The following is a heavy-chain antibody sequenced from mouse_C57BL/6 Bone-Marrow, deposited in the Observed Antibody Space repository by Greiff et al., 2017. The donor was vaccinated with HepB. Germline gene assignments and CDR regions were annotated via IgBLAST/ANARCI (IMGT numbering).Heavy chain of an antibody. CDR2: FHPYNDDI. J-gene: IGHJ4*01. D-gene: IGHD1-1*01. CDR3: ASITTPPMDY. CDR1: GYTFTSYP. V-gene: IGHV1-47*01. Sequence: QVQLQQSGAELARPGASVKLSCKASGYTFTSYPIEWMKQNHGKSLEWIGNFHPYNDDIKYNEKFKGKATLTVENSSSTVYLELSRLTSDDAAVYFCASITTPPMDYWGQGTTVTVSS.